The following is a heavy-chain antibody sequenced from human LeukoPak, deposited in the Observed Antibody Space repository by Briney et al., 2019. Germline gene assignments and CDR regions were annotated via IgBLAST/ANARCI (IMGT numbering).Heavy chain of an antibody. CDR1: GGSFSGYY. D-gene: IGHD3-22*01. Sequence: SETLSLTCAVYGGSFSGYYWSWIRQPPGKGLEWIGYIYYSGGTNYNPSLKSRVTIPVDTSKNQFSLKLSSVTAADTAVYYCAGQTAHNYYDSSGYVRYWGQGTLVTVSS. CDR3: AGQTAHNYYDSSGYVRY. CDR2: IYYSGGT. V-gene: IGHV4-59*01. J-gene: IGHJ4*02.